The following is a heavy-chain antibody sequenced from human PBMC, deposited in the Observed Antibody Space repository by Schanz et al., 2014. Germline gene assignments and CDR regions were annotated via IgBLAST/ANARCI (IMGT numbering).Heavy chain of an antibody. CDR1: GFTVSNNY. Sequence: EVQLVESGGGVVQPGTSLRLSCAASGFTVSNNYMSWVRQAPGKGLECVSIIYSDGSTYYVDSVKGRFIISRDNSKNTVYLQMNSLRAEDTAVYYCARDPGGTKTHGLWGQGTLVTVSS. D-gene: IGHD2-15*01. V-gene: IGHV3-66*01. CDR3: ARDPGGTKTHGL. J-gene: IGHJ4*02. CDR2: IYSDGST.